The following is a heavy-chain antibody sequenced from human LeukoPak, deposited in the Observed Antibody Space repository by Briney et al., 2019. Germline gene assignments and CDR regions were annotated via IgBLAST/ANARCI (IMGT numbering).Heavy chain of an antibody. CDR1: GFTYSRYS. Sequence: SGGSLRLSCTASGFTYSRYSMNWVRQAPGKGLEWVSYISSSSNTIYYADSVKGRFTISRDNAENSLYLQMNSLRDEDTAIYYCEREDSGNYPLDYWGQGTLVIVSS. D-gene: IGHD1-26*01. CDR2: ISSSSNTI. V-gene: IGHV3-48*02. CDR3: EREDSGNYPLDY. J-gene: IGHJ4*02.